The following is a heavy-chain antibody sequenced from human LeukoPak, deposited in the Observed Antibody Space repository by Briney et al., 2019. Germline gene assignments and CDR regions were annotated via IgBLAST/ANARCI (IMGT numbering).Heavy chain of an antibody. Sequence: SETLSLTCTVSGGSISSYYWSWIRQPPGKGLEWIGYIYYSGSTNYNPSLKSRVTISVDTSKNQFSLKLSSVTAADTAMYYCARVTGYVIEDYFDYWGQGTLVTVPS. CDR1: GGSISSYY. CDR3: ARVTGYVIEDYFDY. J-gene: IGHJ4*02. V-gene: IGHV4-59*01. D-gene: IGHD3-22*01. CDR2: IYYSGST.